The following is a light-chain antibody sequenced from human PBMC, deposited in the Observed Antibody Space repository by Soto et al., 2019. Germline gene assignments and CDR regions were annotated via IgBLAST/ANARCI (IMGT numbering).Light chain of an antibody. Sequence: LMTQSPDSLSVSPVERATLSFRASESVISSLAWYQHKPGQGPRLLIYGASTRATGVPTRFSGSRSGAEFTLTITSLQSEDFAVYYCQHYISWPITFGQGTRLE. CDR1: ESVISS. J-gene: IGKJ5*01. CDR3: QHYISWPIT. V-gene: IGKV3-15*01. CDR2: GAS.